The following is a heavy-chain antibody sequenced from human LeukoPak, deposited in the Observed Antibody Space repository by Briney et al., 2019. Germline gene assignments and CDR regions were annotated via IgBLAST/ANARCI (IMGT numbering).Heavy chain of an antibody. V-gene: IGHV1-2*02. CDR3: ARAEVDGSGSFED. CDR1: GYTFTGYY. Sequence: GASVKVSCKASGYTFTGYYMHWVRQAPGQGLEWMGWINPNSGGTNYAQRFQGRVTMTRDTSISTAYMELSRLRSDDTAVYYCARAEVDGSGSFEDWGQGTLVTVSS. J-gene: IGHJ4*02. CDR2: INPNSGGT. D-gene: IGHD3-10*01.